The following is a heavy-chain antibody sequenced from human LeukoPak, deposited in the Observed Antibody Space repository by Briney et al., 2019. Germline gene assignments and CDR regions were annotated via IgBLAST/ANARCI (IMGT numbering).Heavy chain of an antibody. V-gene: IGHV3-15*01. CDR2: IKSKTDGGTT. CDR1: GFTFSNAW. Sequence: PGGSLGLSCAASGFTFSNAWMSWVRQAPGKGLEWVGRIKSKTDGGTTDYAAPVKGRFTISRDDSKNTLSLQMNSLKTEDTAVYYCTTDGTAANYFDYWGQGSLVTVSS. J-gene: IGHJ4*02. D-gene: IGHD2-2*01. CDR3: TTDGTAANYFDY.